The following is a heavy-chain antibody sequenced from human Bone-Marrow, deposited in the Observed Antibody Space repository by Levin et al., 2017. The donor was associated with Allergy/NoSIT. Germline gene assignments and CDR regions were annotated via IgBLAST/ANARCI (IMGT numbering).Heavy chain of an antibody. CDR1: GASFSNYY. J-gene: IGHJ4*02. CDR3: ARGRRVGGIIDN. Sequence: PSQTLSLTCAVYGASFSNYYWTWIRQPPGKGLEWIAEINYSGSTNYNPSLKSRVTISVDSSQNQFSLNVNSVTAADTAVYYCARGRRVGGIIDNWGQGTLVTVSS. CDR2: INYSGST. D-gene: IGHD3-10*01. V-gene: IGHV4-34*01.